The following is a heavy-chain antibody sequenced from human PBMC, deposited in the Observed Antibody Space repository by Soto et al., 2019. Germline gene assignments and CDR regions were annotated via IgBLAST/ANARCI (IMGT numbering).Heavy chain of an antibody. J-gene: IGHJ6*02. V-gene: IGHV3-33*01. CDR3: ARVKDRYRAYYYGMDV. CDR2: IWYDGSNK. Sequence: GGSLRLSCAASGFTFSSYGMHWVRQAPGKGLEWVAVIWYDGSNKYYADSVKGRFTISRDNSKNTLYLQMNSLRAEDTAVYYCARVKDRYRAYYYGMDVWGQGTTVTVSS. D-gene: IGHD5-18*01. CDR1: GFTFSSYG.